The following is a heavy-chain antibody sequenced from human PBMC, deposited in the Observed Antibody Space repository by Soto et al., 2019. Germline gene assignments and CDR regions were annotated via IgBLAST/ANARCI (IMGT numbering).Heavy chain of an antibody. V-gene: IGHV1-18*01. J-gene: IGHJ5*01. CDR2: ISAYNGNT. CDR1: GYTFTSYG. Sequence: ASVKVSCKASGYTFTSYGISWVRQAPGQELERMGWISAYNGNTNYAQKLQGRVTMTTDTSTSTAYMELRSLRSDDTAVYYCTRDEWTPGGPGWFDSWGDGTLVTSPQ. D-gene: IGHD2-8*01. CDR3: TRDEWTPGGPGWFDS.